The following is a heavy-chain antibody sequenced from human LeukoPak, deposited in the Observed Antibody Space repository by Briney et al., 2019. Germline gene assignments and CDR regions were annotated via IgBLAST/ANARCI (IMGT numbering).Heavy chain of an antibody. J-gene: IGHJ4*02. Sequence: ASVKVSCKASGYTFTSYYMHRVRQAPGQGLEWMGIINPSGGSTSYAQKFQGRVTMTRDTSTSTVYMELSSLRSEDTAVYYCARSPYSSSWYLSNYFDYWGQGTLVTVSS. V-gene: IGHV1-46*01. D-gene: IGHD6-13*01. CDR2: INPSGGST. CDR3: ARSPYSSSWYLSNYFDY. CDR1: GYTFTSYY.